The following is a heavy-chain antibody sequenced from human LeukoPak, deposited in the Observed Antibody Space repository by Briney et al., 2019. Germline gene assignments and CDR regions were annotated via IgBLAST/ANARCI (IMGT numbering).Heavy chain of an antibody. CDR1: GGSFSGYY. CDR3: ARGTTIYVWGSYRSTGGPFDI. Sequence: PSETLSLTCAVYGGSFSGYYWSWIRQPPGKGLEWIGEINHSGSTNYSPSLKSRVTISVDTSKNQFSLKLSSATAADTAVYYCARGTTIYVWGSYRSTGGPFDIWGQGTMVTVSS. D-gene: IGHD3-16*02. CDR2: INHSGST. J-gene: IGHJ3*02. V-gene: IGHV4-34*01.